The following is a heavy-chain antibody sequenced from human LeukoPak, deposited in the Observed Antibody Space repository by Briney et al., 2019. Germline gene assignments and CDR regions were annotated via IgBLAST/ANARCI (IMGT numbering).Heavy chain of an antibody. Sequence: GGSLRLSCAASGFTFSSYWMHWVRQAPGKGLVWVSRINSDGSSTSYADSVKGRFTISRDNAKNSLYLQMNSLRAEDTAVYYCARADYDSSGYQSWYFDLWGRGTLVTVSS. CDR2: INSDGSST. D-gene: IGHD3-22*01. J-gene: IGHJ2*01. CDR1: GFTFSSYW. V-gene: IGHV3-74*01. CDR3: ARADYDSSGYQSWYFDL.